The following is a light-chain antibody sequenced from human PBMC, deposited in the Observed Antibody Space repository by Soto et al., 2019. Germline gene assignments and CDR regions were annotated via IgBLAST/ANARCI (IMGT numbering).Light chain of an antibody. CDR1: QSISTS. J-gene: IGKJ1*01. CDR3: QQGYSRPRT. Sequence: DIQLTQSPSSLSASVGDRVTITCRASQSISTSLNWYQQKPGKAPNLLIFTSSNLDSGVPSRFSGSGSGTDFTLTISSLQPEDFATYFCQQGYSRPRTFGQGTKVEIK. CDR2: TSS. V-gene: IGKV1-39*01.